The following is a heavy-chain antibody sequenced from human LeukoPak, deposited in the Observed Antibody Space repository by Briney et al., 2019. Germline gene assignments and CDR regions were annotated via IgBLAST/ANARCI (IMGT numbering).Heavy chain of an antibody. CDR2: IYYSGST. CDR1: GGSISSSSYY. Sequence: SETLSLTCTFSGGSISSSSYYWGWIRQPPGKGLEWIGSIYYSGSTYYNPSLKSRVTISVDTSKNQFSLKLSSVTAADTAVYYCARPMTTDANFDYWGQGTLVTVSS. V-gene: IGHV4-39*01. J-gene: IGHJ4*02. D-gene: IGHD4-11*01. CDR3: ARPMTTDANFDY.